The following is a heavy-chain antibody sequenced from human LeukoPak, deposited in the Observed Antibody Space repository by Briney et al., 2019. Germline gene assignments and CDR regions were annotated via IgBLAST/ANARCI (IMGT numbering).Heavy chain of an antibody. CDR2: VSYDGSNK. CDR3: ASEIAVAGPTDY. V-gene: IGHV3-30*04. CDR1: GFTFNNYH. J-gene: IGHJ4*02. D-gene: IGHD6-19*01. Sequence: GRSLRLSCAASGFTFNNYHIHWVRQAPGKGLEWVAVVSYDGSNKNYADSVKGRFTISRDNSKNTMYLQMNSLRPEDTAVYYCASEIAVAGPTDYWGQGTLVTVSS.